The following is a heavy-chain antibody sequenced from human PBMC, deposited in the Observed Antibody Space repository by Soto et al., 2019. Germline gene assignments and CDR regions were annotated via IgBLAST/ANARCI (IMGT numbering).Heavy chain of an antibody. D-gene: IGHD2-2*01. CDR3: ARHRGYCSSTSCYKNYIDY. V-gene: IGHV4-59*08. J-gene: IGHJ4*02. CDR2: IYYSGST. Sequence: SETLSLTCTVSGGSISSYYWSWIRQPPGKGLEWIGYIYYSGSTNYNPSLKSRVTISVDTSKNQFSLKLSSVTAADTAVYYCARHRGYCSSTSCYKNYIDYWGQGTLVTVSS. CDR1: GGSISSYY.